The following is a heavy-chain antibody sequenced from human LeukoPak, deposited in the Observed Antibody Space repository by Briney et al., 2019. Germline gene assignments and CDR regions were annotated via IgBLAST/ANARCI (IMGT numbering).Heavy chain of an antibody. CDR3: ASPVVPADMAGFDP. CDR2: INPNSGST. Sequence: ASVKVSCKASGYTFTGYYMHWVRQAPGQGLEWMGWINPNSGSTNYAQKFQGRVTMTRDTSISTAYMELSRLRSDDTAVYYCASPVVPADMAGFDPWGQGTLVTVSS. D-gene: IGHD2-2*01. J-gene: IGHJ5*02. V-gene: IGHV1-2*02. CDR1: GYTFTGYY.